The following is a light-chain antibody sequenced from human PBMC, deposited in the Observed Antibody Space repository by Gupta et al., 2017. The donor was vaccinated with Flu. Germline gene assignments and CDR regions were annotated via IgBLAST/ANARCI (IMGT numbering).Light chain of an antibody. CDR1: SSNSGSNT. CDR3: DKWDDGLNGTHVL. V-gene: IGLV1-44*01. Sequence: TISCSGSSSNSGSNTVDWYQQLPGTTPKLLIFSNNQRPSGVPDRCSGSKSGTSASMAISGLQSEEEAEDDCDKWDDGLNGTHVLFGGGTKLTVL. J-gene: IGLJ2*01. CDR2: SNN.